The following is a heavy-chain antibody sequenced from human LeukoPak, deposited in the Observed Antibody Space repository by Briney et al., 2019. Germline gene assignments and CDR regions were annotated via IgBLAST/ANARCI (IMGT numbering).Heavy chain of an antibody. CDR1: GFTFSSYA. CDR2: VSGSDGST. J-gene: IGHJ6*02. CDR3: AKDRDSSPRNGMDV. V-gene: IGHV3-23*01. Sequence: GGSLRLSCAASGFTFSSYAMSWVRQAPGKGLEWVSAVSGSDGSTYYADSVKGRFTISRDNAKNSLYLQMDSLRAEDTALYYCAKDRDSSPRNGMDVWGQGTTVTVSS. D-gene: IGHD2-21*02.